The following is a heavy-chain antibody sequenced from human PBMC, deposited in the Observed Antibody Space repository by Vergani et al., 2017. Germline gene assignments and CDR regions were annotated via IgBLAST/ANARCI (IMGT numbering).Heavy chain of an antibody. J-gene: IGHJ6*02. CDR1: GFTFSDFY. CDR2: ISSSGSTI. CDR3: AKDELGFCCDISCLAMDV. V-gene: IGHV3-11*01. Sequence: QVQLVESGGGLVKPGGSLRLSCAASGFTFSDFYMSWIRQAPGQGLEWVSYISSSGSTIYYADSVKGRFTISRDNAKNTLYLQVDSLRAEDTAVYYCAKDELGFCCDISCLAMDVLGQGTTVSVSS. D-gene: IGHD3-9*01.